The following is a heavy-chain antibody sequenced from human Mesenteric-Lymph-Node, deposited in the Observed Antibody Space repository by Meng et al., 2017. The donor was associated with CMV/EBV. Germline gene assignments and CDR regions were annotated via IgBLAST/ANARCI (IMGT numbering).Heavy chain of an antibody. CDR1: GFTVSSNY. J-gene: IGHJ6*02. V-gene: IGHV3-30*03. CDR3: ARPTLYSYGFPTNHYYGMDV. CDR2: ISYDGSNK. D-gene: IGHD5-18*01. Sequence: GGSLRLSCAASGFTVSSNYMSWVRLAPGKGPEWVAAISYDGSNKYYADSVKGRFSISRDNSENTLYLQMNSLRGEDTAVYYCARPTLYSYGFPTNHYYGMDVWGQGTTVTVSS.